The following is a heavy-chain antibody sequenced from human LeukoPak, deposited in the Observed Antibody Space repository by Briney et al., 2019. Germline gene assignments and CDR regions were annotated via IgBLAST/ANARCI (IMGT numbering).Heavy chain of an antibody. D-gene: IGHD6-19*01. CDR1: GDSVSSQNGA. Sequence: SQTLSLTCVVSGDSVSSQNGAWNWIRQSPSRGLEWLGRTYYRSKWYNDYAESMEGRMTISQDTSKNQYSLHLNSVTPDGTAVYYCARDFGTTGWHTFDYWGQGTLVTVSS. CDR2: TYYRSKWYN. J-gene: IGHJ4*02. V-gene: IGHV6-1*01. CDR3: ARDFGTTGWHTFDY.